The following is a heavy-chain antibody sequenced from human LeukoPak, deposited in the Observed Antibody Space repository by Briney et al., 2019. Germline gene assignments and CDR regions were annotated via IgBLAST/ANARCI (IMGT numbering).Heavy chain of an antibody. CDR1: GFTLRNYW. CDR2: ISGDGSVT. Sequence: GGSLRPSRTGSGFTLRNYWMHWVRQVSGKRLLWVSRISGDGSVTNYADSVQGRFTISSNNAENILYLQINNLRSEDTAVYYCARYSSSSGGASYYLDYWGHGTLVTVSS. V-gene: IGHV3-74*01. CDR3: ARYSSSSGGASYYLDY. J-gene: IGHJ4*01. D-gene: IGHD6-6*01.